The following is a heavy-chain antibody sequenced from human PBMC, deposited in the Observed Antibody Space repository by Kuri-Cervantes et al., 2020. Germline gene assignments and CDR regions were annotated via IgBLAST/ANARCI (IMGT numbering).Heavy chain of an antibody. CDR2: ISSYSSDR. V-gene: IGHV1-18*01. CDR3: AKDHDYDVGSPSSPDY. J-gene: IGHJ4*02. CDR1: GYTFTSYG. D-gene: IGHD3-22*01. Sequence: ASVKVSCKASGYTFTSYGITWVRQAPGQGLEWMAWISSYSSDRKYAQNFQGRVTLTTDIFTSTAYMELRSLGSDDTAVYYCAKDHDYDVGSPSSPDYWGQGTLVTVSS.